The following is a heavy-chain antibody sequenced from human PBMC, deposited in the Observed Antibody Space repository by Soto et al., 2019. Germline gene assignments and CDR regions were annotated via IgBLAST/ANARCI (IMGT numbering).Heavy chain of an antibody. Sequence: EASVKLSCKASGYTFTGYYMHCVRQAPGQGLEWMGWINPNSGGTNYAQKFQGWVTMTRDTSISTAYMELSRLRSDDTAVYYCARGASYGYYYMDVWGKGTTVTVSS. D-gene: IGHD3-16*01. CDR2: INPNSGGT. CDR3: ARGASYGYYYMDV. V-gene: IGHV1-2*04. CDR1: GYTFTGYY. J-gene: IGHJ6*03.